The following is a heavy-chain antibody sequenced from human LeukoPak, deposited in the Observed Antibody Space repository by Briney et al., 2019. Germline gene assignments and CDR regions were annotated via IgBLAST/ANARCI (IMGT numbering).Heavy chain of an antibody. J-gene: IGHJ3*02. CDR3: ARVDYYDSSGYYTTPGAFDI. CDR2: IYYSGST. D-gene: IGHD3-22*01. CDR1: GGSISSSSYY. Sequence: SETLSLTCTVSGGSISSSSYYWGWIRQPPGKGLEWIGSIYYSGSTYYNPSLKSRVTMSVDTSKNQFSLKLSSVTAADTAVYYCARVDYYDSSGYYTTPGAFDIWGQGTMVTVSS. V-gene: IGHV4-39*07.